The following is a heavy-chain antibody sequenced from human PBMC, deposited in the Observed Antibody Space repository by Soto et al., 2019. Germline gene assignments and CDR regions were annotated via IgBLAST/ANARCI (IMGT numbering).Heavy chain of an antibody. V-gene: IGHV6-1*01. CDR3: ARVYYDFWSGYEDYYGMDV. CDR2: TYYRSKWYN. D-gene: IGHD3-3*01. CDR1: GDSVSSNSAA. Sequence: SQTLSPTCAISGDSVSSNSAAWNWIRQSPSRGLEWLGRTYYRSKWYNDYAVSVKSRITINPDTSKNQFSLQLNSVTPEDTAVYYCARVYYDFWSGYEDYYGMDVWGQGTTVTVSS. J-gene: IGHJ6*02.